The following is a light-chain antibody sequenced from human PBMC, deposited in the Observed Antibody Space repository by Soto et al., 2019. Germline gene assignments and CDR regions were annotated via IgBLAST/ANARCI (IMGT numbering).Light chain of an antibody. V-gene: IGLV2-14*03. CDR3: ASYTSSRTPYV. J-gene: IGLJ1*01. Sequence: QSALTQPASVSGSPGQSITISCTGTSSDIGAYKYVSWYQQHPGRAPRLMIYDVTNRPSGVSDRFSGSKSANTASLTISGLQAEDEADYYCASYTSSRTPYVFGTGTKLTVL. CDR1: SSDIGAYKY. CDR2: DVT.